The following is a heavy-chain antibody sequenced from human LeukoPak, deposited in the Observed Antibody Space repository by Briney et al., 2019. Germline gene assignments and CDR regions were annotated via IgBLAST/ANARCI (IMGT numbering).Heavy chain of an antibody. V-gene: IGHV4-34*01. D-gene: IGHD3-10*01. CDR2: INHSGST. Sequence: SETLSLTCAVFGESFSGYYWSWIRQPPGKGLEWIWEINHSGSTNYNPSLKSRVTMSVDMSTSQISLKLSSVTAADTAVYYCARAVGGDGSGSLWGPGTLVTVSS. CDR3: ARAVGGDGSGSL. J-gene: IGHJ4*02. CDR1: GESFSGYY.